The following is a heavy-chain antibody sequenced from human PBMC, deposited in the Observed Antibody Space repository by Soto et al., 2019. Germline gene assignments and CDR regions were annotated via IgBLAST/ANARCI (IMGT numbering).Heavy chain of an antibody. V-gene: IGHV4-59*01. CDR3: ARMGSSSITHYGMDV. CDR1: GGSISSYY. D-gene: IGHD6-13*01. Sequence: PSETLSLTCTVSGGSISSYYWNWIRQPPGKGLEWIGYIYYSGSTNYNPSLKSRVTISVDTSKNQFSLKLSSVTAADTAVYYCARMGSSSITHYGMDVWGQGTTVTVSS. CDR2: IYYSGST. J-gene: IGHJ6*02.